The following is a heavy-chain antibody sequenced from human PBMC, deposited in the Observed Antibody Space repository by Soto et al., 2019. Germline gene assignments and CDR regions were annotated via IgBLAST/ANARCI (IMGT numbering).Heavy chain of an antibody. Sequence: PLETLSLTCTVSGGSISSYYWSWIRQPPGKGLEWIGYIYYSGSTNYNPSLKSRVTISVDTSKNQFSLKLSSVTAADTAVYYCARVLTGYYSVFSVFDIWGQGTMVTV. V-gene: IGHV4-59*01. CDR1: GGSISSYY. CDR3: ARVLTGYYSVFSVFDI. J-gene: IGHJ3*02. D-gene: IGHD3-9*01. CDR2: IYYSGST.